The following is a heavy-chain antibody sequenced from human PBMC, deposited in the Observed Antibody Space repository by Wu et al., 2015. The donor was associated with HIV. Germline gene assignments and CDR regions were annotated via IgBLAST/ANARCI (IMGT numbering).Heavy chain of an antibody. Sequence: QVHLVQSGVEVKKPGASVKVSCKASGYTFTGYYMHWVRQAPGQGLEWMGWINPNSGGTNYAQKFQGRVTMTRDTSISTAYMELSRLRSDDTAVYYCARERYYGSGSYYNGIGEIWGQGDNGHRLF. D-gene: IGHD3-10*01. CDR1: GYTFTGYY. V-gene: IGHV1-2*02. CDR3: ARERYYGSGSYYNGIGEI. CDR2: INPNSGGT. J-gene: IGHJ3*02.